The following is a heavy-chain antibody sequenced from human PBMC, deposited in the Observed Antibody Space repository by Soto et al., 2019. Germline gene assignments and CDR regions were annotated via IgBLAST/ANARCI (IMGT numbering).Heavy chain of an antibody. CDR2: ISGTGDST. J-gene: IGHJ4*02. Sequence: PGGSLRLSCAASGFTFSSYAMSWVRQAPGKGLEWVSAISGTGDSTYYADSVKGRFTISRDNSKNTLYLQINSLRAEDTAVYYCAKDRDSSGYYYRTYWGQGTLVTVSS. CDR1: GFTFSSYA. V-gene: IGHV3-23*01. CDR3: AKDRDSSGYYYRTY. D-gene: IGHD3-22*01.